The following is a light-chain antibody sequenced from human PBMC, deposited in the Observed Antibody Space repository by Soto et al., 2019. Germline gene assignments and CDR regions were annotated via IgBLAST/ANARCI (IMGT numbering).Light chain of an antibody. CDR3: CSYANTTTV. CDR1: SSDVGGYYL. Sequence: QSVLTQPASVSGSPGQSITISCTGVSSDVGGYYLVSWYQHHSGKAPKLMIYEGSKRPSGVSNRFSGSKSDNTASLTISGLQAEDEADYYCCSYANTTTVFGGGTKVTV. V-gene: IGLV2-23*01. J-gene: IGLJ3*02. CDR2: EGS.